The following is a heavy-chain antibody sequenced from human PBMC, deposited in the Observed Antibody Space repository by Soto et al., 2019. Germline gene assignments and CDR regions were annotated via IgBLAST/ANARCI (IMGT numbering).Heavy chain of an antibody. CDR3: ARSPYNYDSTYYFDY. D-gene: IGHD3-22*01. J-gene: IGHJ4*02. CDR1: GGSISNHY. CDR2: IYSSGST. V-gene: IGHV4-4*07. Sequence: SETLSLTCSVPGGSISNHYWTWIRQPAGKGMEWIGQPAGKGLEWIVRIYSSGSTNYKPFFQSRVTISLDMSKNQFSLKLRSVTAADTAVYYCARSPYNYDSTYYFDYWGQGTLVTVSS.